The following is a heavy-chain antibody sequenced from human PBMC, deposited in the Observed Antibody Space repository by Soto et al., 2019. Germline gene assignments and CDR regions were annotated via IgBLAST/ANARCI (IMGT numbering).Heavy chain of an antibody. CDR3: ARIAEGYDILTGYYKGGVDY. J-gene: IGHJ4*02. CDR1: GFSLSNARMG. D-gene: IGHD3-9*01. V-gene: IGHV2-26*01. CDR2: IFSNDEK. Sequence: QVTLKESGPVLVKPTETLTLTCTVSGFSLSNARMGVSWIRQPPGKALEWLAHIFSNDEKSYSTSLKSRVTISKDTSKSQVVLTKTNMDPVDTATYFCARIAEGYDILTGYYKGGVDYWGQGTLVTVSS.